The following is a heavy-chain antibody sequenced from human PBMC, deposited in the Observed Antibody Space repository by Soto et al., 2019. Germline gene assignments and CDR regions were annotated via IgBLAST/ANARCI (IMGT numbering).Heavy chain of an antibody. CDR1: GGSISSYY. Sequence: QVQLQESGPGLVKPSETLSLTCTVSGGSISSYYWSWIRQPPWKGLEWIGYIYYSGSTNYNPSLTSRVTISVDTSKNQFSLKLSSVTAADTAVYYCARRYGGTFDYWGQGTLVTVSS. D-gene: IGHD2-15*01. J-gene: IGHJ4*02. V-gene: IGHV4-59*08. CDR3: ARRYGGTFDY. CDR2: IYYSGST.